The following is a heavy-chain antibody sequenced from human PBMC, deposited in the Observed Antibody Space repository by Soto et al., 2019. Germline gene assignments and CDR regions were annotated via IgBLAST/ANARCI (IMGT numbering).Heavy chain of an antibody. CDR3: ARKLGYCSGGSCFDAFDI. J-gene: IGHJ3*02. Sequence: EVQLVESGGGLVQPGGSLRLSCAASGFTFSSYSMNWVRQAPGKGLEWVSSISSSSSYIYYADSVKGRFTISRDNAKNALYLQMNSVRAEDTAVYYCARKLGYCSGGSCFDAFDIWGQGTMVTVSS. CDR2: ISSSSSYI. D-gene: IGHD2-15*01. V-gene: IGHV3-21*06. CDR1: GFTFSSYS.